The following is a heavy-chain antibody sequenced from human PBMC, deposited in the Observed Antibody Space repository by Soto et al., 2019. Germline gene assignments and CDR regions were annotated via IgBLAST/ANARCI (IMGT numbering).Heavy chain of an antibody. J-gene: IGHJ3*02. CDR2: MNPNSGNT. CDR1: GYTFTSYD. Sequence: ASVKVSCKASGYTFTSYDINWVRQATGQGLEWMGWMNPNSGNTGYAQKFQGRVTMTRNTSISTAYMELSSLRSEDTAVYYCARGKGYYDSSGYTRPDAFDIWGQGIMVTVSS. V-gene: IGHV1-8*01. D-gene: IGHD3-22*01. CDR3: ARGKGYYDSSGYTRPDAFDI.